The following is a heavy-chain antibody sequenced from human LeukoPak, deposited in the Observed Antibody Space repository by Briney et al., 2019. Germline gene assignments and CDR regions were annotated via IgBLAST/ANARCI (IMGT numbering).Heavy chain of an antibody. V-gene: IGHV3-23*01. J-gene: IGHJ4*02. CDR1: GFTFSSYA. D-gene: IGHD6-19*01. CDR2: ISGSGGST. Sequence: GGSLRLSCAASGFTFSSYAMSWVRQAPGKGLEWVSAISGSGGSTYYADSVKGRFTISRDNSKNTLYLQMNSLRAEDTAVYYCAKDRGDSRGWYDVYYFDYWGQGTLVTVSS. CDR3: AKDRGDSRGWYDVYYFDY.